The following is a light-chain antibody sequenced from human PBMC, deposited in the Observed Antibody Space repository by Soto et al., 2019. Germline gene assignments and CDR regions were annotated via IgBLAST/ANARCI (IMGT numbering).Light chain of an antibody. V-gene: IGKV3-11*01. J-gene: IGKJ3*01. CDR2: DAS. CDR1: QSVGIF. CDR3: QQRSNWPLT. Sequence: EIVLTQSPATLSLSPGERATLSCRASQSVGIFLAWYQQKPGQAPRRLIYDASNRATGIPARFSGGGSGTDFTLTISSLEPEDFAVYYCQQRSNWPLTFGPGTKVDIK.